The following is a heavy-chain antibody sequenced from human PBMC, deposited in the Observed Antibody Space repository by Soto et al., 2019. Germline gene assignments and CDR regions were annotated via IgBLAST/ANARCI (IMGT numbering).Heavy chain of an antibody. V-gene: IGHV4-39*01. CDR3: AAKSKGGMVYFDF. CDR1: GGSVSNYY. CDR2: MFYSGSGST. D-gene: IGHD2-8*01. Sequence: SETLSLTCSVSGGSVSNYYWGWIRQPPGKGLEWIGSMFYSGSGSTYYNPSLQSRVTTSFDTSNNQLSLKLTLTSVTAADTAVYYCAAKSKGGMVYFDFWGQGILVTVSS. J-gene: IGHJ4*02.